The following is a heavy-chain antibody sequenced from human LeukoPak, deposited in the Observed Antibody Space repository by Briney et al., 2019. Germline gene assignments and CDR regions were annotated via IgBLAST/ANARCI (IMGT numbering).Heavy chain of an antibody. CDR2: IYYSGST. Sequence: SETLSLTCTVSGGSISSGDYYWSWIRQPPGKGLEWIGYIYYSGSTYYNPSLKSRVTISVDTSKNQFSLKLSSETAADTAVYYCARYDILTGYEYYFDYWGQGTLVTVSS. J-gene: IGHJ4*02. CDR1: GGSISSGDYY. D-gene: IGHD3-9*01. V-gene: IGHV4-30-4*01. CDR3: ARYDILTGYEYYFDY.